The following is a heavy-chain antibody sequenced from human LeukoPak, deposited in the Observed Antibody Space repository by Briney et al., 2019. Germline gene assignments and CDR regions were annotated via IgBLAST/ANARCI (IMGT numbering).Heavy chain of an antibody. CDR3: ARFSAGTYYYYYMDV. CDR1: GGSISSYY. V-gene: IGHV4-4*07. CDR2: IYTSGST. J-gene: IGHJ6*03. Sequence: SETLTLTCTVSGGSISSYYWSWIRQPAGKGLEWIGRIYTSGSTNYNPSLKSRVTMSVDTSKNQFSLKLSSVTAADTAVYYCARFSAGTYYYYYMDVWGKGTTVTISS. D-gene: IGHD6-19*01.